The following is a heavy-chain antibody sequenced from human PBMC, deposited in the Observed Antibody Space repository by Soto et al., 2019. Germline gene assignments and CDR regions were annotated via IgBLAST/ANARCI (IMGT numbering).Heavy chain of an antibody. D-gene: IGHD6-19*01. CDR2: ISSSNSYI. CDR1: GFTFSSYS. V-gene: IGHV3-21*01. J-gene: IGHJ4*02. CDR3: ARDAGSGWYYFDY. Sequence: GGSLRLSCAASGFTFSSYSMNWVRQAPGKGLEWVSSISSSNSYIYYADSVKGRFTISRDNAKNSLYLQMNSLRAEDTAVYYCARDAGSGWYYFDYWGQGTLVTVSS.